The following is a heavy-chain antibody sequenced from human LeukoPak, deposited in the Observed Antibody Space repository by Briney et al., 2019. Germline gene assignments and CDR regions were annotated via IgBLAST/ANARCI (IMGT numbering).Heavy chain of an antibody. CDR3: ARVPYFDFWSGYRDMDV. CDR1: GGSFSGYY. Sequence: SETLSLTCAVYGGSFSGYYWSWIRQPPGKGLEWIGEINHSGSTNYNPSLKSRVTISVDTSKNQFSLKLSSVTAADTAVYYCARVPYFDFWSGYRDMDVWGKGTTVTVSS. D-gene: IGHD3-3*01. CDR2: INHSGST. J-gene: IGHJ6*03. V-gene: IGHV4-34*01.